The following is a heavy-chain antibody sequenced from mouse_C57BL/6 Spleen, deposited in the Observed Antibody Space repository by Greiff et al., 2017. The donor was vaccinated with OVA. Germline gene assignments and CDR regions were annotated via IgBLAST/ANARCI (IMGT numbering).Heavy chain of an antibody. CDR3: TTGDYYGSSYEAY. Sequence: EVKLQESGAELVRPGASVKLSCTASGFNIKDDYMHWVKQRPEQGLEWIGWIDPENGDTEYASNFQGKATITADTAANTAYLQLSSLTSEDTAVYYCTTGDYYGSSYEAYWGQGTLVTVSA. D-gene: IGHD1-1*01. J-gene: IGHJ3*01. V-gene: IGHV14-4*01. CDR1: GFNIKDDY. CDR2: IDPENGDT.